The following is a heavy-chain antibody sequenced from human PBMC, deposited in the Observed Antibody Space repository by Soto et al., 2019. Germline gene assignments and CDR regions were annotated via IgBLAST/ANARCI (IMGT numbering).Heavy chain of an antibody. V-gene: IGHV4-34*01. CDR3: ARTGGMDV. J-gene: IGHJ6*02. Sequence: QVQLQQWGAGLLKPSETLSLTCAVYGGSFSGYYWSWLRQPPGKGPEWIGEINHSGNTKYTPSLESRVTIPVDTSKNQFPLKLISVSAADTAVYYCARTGGMDVWSQGATVTVSS. CDR1: GGSFSGYY. CDR2: INHSGNT.